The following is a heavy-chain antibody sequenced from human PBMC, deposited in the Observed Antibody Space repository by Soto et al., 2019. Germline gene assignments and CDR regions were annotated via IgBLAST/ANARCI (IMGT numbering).Heavy chain of an antibody. CDR2: ISAYNGNT. CDR1: GYTFTSYG. V-gene: IGHV1-18*01. J-gene: IGHJ6*02. Sequence: QVQLVQSGAEVKKPGASVKVSCKASGYTFTSYGISWVRQAPGQGLEWMGWISAYNGNTNYAQKLQGRVTMTTDTSTSTAYMELRSLRSDDTAVYYCARDTPDIVVVPAAMSPSWGDYYYGMDVWGQGTTVTVSS. CDR3: ARDTPDIVVVPAAMSPSWGDYYYGMDV. D-gene: IGHD2-2*01.